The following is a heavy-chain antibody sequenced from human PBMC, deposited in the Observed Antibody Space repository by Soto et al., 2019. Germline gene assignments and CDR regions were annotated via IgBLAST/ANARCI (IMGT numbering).Heavy chain of an antibody. CDR2: IYYSGST. J-gene: IGHJ5*02. D-gene: IGHD3-16*01. CDR3: ARDGPRWGGWFDP. Sequence: QVQLQESGPGLVKPSQTLSLTCTVSGGSISSGDYYWSWIRQPPGKGLEWIGYIYYSGSTYNNPSLKSRVTVSVDTSKNQFPLKLSSVTAADTAVYYCARDGPRWGGWFDPWGQGTLVTVSS. V-gene: IGHV4-30-4*01. CDR1: GGSISSGDYY.